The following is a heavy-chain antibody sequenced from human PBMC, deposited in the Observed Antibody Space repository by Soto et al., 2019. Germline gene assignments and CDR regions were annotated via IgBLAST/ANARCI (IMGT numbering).Heavy chain of an antibody. J-gene: IGHJ3*02. CDR2: INHSGST. CDR1: GGSFSAYS. V-gene: IGHV4-34*01. D-gene: IGHD2-2*01. Sequence: QVQLQQWGAGLLKPSETLSLTCAVYGGSFSAYSLNWIRQPPGKGLEWIGEINHSGSTNYNPSLKSXXTXSXXTSKKQFSLTLSSVTAADRAVYYCARGGVVSAFDIWGQGTMVTVSS. CDR3: ARGGVVSAFDI.